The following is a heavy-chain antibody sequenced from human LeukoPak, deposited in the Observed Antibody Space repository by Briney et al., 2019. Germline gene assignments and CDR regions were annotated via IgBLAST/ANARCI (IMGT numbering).Heavy chain of an antibody. D-gene: IGHD5-18*01. J-gene: IGHJ4*02. Sequence: SETLSLTCTVSGGSISSSSYYWGWIRQPPGKGLEWIGSIYYSGSTYYNPSLKSRVTISMDTSKNQFSLKVNSVTAADTAVYYCARIVRDLRQLSDYWGQGTLVTVSS. V-gene: IGHV4-39*07. CDR1: GGSISSSSYY. CDR2: IYYSGST. CDR3: ARIVRDLRQLSDY.